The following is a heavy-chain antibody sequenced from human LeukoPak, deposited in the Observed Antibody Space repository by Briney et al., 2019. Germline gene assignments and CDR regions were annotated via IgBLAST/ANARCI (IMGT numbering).Heavy chain of an antibody. J-gene: IGHJ4*02. CDR1: GFTFSTYA. CDR3: ARDRFDSSGWYWYIDY. CDR2: ISYDGRNT. V-gene: IGHV3-30*04. D-gene: IGHD6-19*01. Sequence: PGGSLRLSCAASGFTFSTYAMHWVRQAPGKGLEWVAAISYDGRNTYYADSVKGRFTVSRDNSKNTLYLQMNGLRPEDTAVYYCARDRFDSSGWYWYIDYWGQGILVTVSS.